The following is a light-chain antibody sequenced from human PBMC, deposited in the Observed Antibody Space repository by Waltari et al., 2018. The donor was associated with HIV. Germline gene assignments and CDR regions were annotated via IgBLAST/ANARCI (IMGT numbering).Light chain of an antibody. CDR1: QTLLHSNGYNY. J-gene: IGKJ2*01. V-gene: IGKV2-28*01. CDR3: MQTLQTPPT. CDR2: LDS. Sequence: EIVLTQSPLSLSVTPAEPASISCTSSQTLLHSNGYNYLAWYLQKPGQPPQLLIYLDSNRASGVPDRFSGSGSGTNFTLKISRVEVEDVGTYFCMQTLQTPPTFGQGTKLDIK.